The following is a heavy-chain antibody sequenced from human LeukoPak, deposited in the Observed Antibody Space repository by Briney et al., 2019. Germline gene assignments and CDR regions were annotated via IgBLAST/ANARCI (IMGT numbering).Heavy chain of an antibody. CDR3: ARGDFHYDILTGYSPPRFFDY. CDR2: IYYSGST. Sequence: PSQTLSLTCTVSGGSVSSGGYYWSWVRQHPGKGLEWIGYIYYSGSTYYNPSLKSRVTILVDTSKNQFSLKLSSVTAADTAVYYCARGDFHYDILTGYSPPRFFDYWGQGTLVTVSS. J-gene: IGHJ4*02. V-gene: IGHV4-31*03. D-gene: IGHD3-9*01. CDR1: GGSVSSGGYY.